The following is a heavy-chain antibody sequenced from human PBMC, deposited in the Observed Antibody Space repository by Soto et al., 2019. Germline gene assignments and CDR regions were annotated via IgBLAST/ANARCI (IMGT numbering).Heavy chain of an antibody. D-gene: IGHD3-10*01. CDR3: ARGHRGGTMVRGATWRFDY. J-gene: IGHJ4*02. CDR2: INHSGST. V-gene: IGHV4-34*01. Sequence: PSETLSLTCAVYGGSFSGYYWSWIRQPPGKGLEWIGEINHSGSTNYNPSLKSRVTISVDTSKNQFSLKLSSATAADTAVYYCARGHRGGTMVRGATWRFDYWGQGTLVTVS. CDR1: GGSFSGYY.